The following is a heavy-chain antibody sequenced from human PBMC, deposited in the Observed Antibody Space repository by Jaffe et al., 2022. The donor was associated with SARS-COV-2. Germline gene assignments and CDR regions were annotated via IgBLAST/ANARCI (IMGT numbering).Heavy chain of an antibody. J-gene: IGHJ3*02. D-gene: IGHD3-10*01. CDR2: INVGNGNT. Sequence: QVQLVQSGAEVKKPGASVKVFCMVSGYTFSNYAIHWVRQAPGQRLEWMAWINVGNGNTQVSQKFQGRVTITRDTSATTVYMELSTLRSEDTAVYYCARLQSGDAYDIWGQGTIITISS. V-gene: IGHV1-3*01. CDR3: ARLQSGDAYDI. CDR1: GYTFSNYA.